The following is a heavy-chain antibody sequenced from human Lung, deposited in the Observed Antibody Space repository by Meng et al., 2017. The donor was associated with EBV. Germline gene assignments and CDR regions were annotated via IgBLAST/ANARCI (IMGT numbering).Heavy chain of an antibody. CDR2: IFYTGNT. CDR3: ARLDTVWYGDSFSSWFDS. D-gene: IGHD3-10*01. J-gene: IGHJ5*01. V-gene: IGHV4-30-4*01. CDR1: GASISSGSNY. Sequence: QLRRPGPGRVNPSQTLSLIGYVSGASISSGSNYGSWIRQPPGKGLQWIGYIFYTGNTYYNPSLESRVTISLTTSRNQFSLELTSVTAADTAVYLCARLDTVWYGDSFSSWFDSWGQGILVTVSS.